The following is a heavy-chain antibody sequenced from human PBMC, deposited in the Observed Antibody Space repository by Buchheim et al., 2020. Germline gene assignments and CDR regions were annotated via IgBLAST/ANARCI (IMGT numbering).Heavy chain of an antibody. CDR2: IWYDGSNK. Sequence: QVQLVESGGGVVQPGRSLRLSCAASGFTFSSYGMHWVRQAPGKGLEGVAVIWYDGSNKYYADSVKGRLPISRDNSQNTLYLQMNSLRAEDTAVYYCARAMVGSNYYYYYYMDVWGKGTT. CDR1: GFTFSSYG. D-gene: IGHD4-11*01. CDR3: ARAMVGSNYYYYYYMDV. V-gene: IGHV3-33*01. J-gene: IGHJ6*03.